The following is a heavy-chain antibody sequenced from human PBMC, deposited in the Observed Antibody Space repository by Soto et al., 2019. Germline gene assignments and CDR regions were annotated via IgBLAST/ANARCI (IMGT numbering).Heavy chain of an antibody. J-gene: IGHJ5*02. D-gene: IGHD6-13*01. CDR2: ISAYNGNT. V-gene: IGHV1-18*04. CDR3: ARASKKYSSSWYGSWFDP. CDR1: GYTFTSYG. Sequence: GASVKVSCKASGYTFTSYGISWLRQSAGQGLEWMGWISAYNGNTNYAQKLQGRVTMTTDTSTSTAYMELRSLRSDDTAVYYCARASKKYSSSWYGSWFDPWGQGTLVTVSS.